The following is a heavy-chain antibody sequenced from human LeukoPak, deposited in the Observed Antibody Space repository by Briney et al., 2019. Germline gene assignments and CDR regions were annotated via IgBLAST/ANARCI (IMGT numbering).Heavy chain of an antibody. CDR1: GFTFSSYG. J-gene: IGHJ3*01. CDR3: AKDSDIAVAGTDDAFDL. CDR2: IWYDGSDK. Sequence: PGGSLRLSCAASGFTFSSYGMHWVRQAPGKGLEWVAVIWYDGSDKYYADSVKGRFTISRDNSKNTLYLQMNSLRAEDTAVYYCAKDSDIAVAGTDDAFDLWGQGTMVTVSS. V-gene: IGHV3-33*06. D-gene: IGHD6-19*01.